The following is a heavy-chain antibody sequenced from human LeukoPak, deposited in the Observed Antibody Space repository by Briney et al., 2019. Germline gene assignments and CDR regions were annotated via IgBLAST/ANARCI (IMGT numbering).Heavy chain of an antibody. CDR3: ASSDYGDYGGFFSGAFDI. CDR1: GGSISSGGYS. V-gene: IGHV4-30-2*01. CDR2: IYHSGST. J-gene: IGHJ3*02. D-gene: IGHD4-17*01. Sequence: SQTLSLTCAVSGGSISSGGYSWSWIRQPPGKGLEWIGYIYHSGSTYYNPSLKSRVTISVDRSKNQFSLKLSSVTAADTAVYYCASSDYGDYGGFFSGAFDIWGQGTMVTVSS.